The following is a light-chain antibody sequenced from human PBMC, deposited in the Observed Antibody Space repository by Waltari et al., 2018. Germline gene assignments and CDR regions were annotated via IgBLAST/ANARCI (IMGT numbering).Light chain of an antibody. V-gene: IGKV3-11*01. CDR3: QQRRNWPLT. CDR1: QSVGTY. Sequence: EIVLTQSPAILSFSPGERATLSCRASQSVGTYLAWYQQRPRQSPRLLIYDASYRSTGIPARFRGSESETDFALTISSLQPEDFAVYYCQQRRNWPLTFGGGTRVQ. CDR2: DAS. J-gene: IGKJ4*01.